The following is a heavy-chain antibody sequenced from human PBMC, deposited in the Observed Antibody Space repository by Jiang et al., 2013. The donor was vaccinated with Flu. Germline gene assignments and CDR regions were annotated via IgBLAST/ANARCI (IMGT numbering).Heavy chain of an antibody. CDR3: ARHGPRFERSGYSYFYYAMDV. CDR1: GYNFSNYW. Sequence: GAEVKKPGESLKISCQASGYNFSNYWIGWVRQMPGKGLEWMGLIYPDDADLRYSPSFQDQVTISADKSISTAYLQWSSLKASDTAIYYCARHGPRFERSGYSYFYYAMDVWGQGTTVTVSS. D-gene: IGHD3-3*01. V-gene: IGHV5-51*01. J-gene: IGHJ6*02. CDR2: IYPDDADL.